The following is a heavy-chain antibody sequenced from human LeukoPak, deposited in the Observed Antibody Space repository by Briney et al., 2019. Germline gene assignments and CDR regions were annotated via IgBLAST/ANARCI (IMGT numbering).Heavy chain of an antibody. Sequence: ASVKVSFKCSGYTFTSYGINWVRQPPGQGLEWMGWISAYNGNKNNVQKLQGRVTMTTDTSTSRAYRELRSRRSNDAAVYYCARDRAAPRSDGWGQGTPVTV. CDR3: ARDRAAPRSDG. V-gene: IGHV1-18*01. D-gene: IGHD5-24*01. CDR1: GYTFTSYG. CDR2: ISAYNGNK. J-gene: IGHJ4*02.